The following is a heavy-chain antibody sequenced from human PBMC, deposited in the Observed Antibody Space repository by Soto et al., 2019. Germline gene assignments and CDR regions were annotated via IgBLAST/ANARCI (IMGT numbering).Heavy chain of an antibody. D-gene: IGHD6-13*01. CDR2: ISPNGQGI. Sequence: EVKLLESGGGLVQPGGSLRLSCGAAGFTVTSNGVSWVRQAPGKRLEWVSSISPNGQGIWYADSVKDRFTISRDISRNTVLLPMDKQRAEDTALYYCANLLNMAPARTPHYYGVHDW. J-gene: IGHJ6*01. V-gene: IGHV3-23*01. CDR1: GFTVTSNG. CDR3: ANLLNMAPARTPHYYGVHD.